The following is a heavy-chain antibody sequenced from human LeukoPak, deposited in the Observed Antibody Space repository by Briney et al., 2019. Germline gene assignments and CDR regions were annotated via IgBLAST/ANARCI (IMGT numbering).Heavy chain of an antibody. CDR3: AKDPNYGSGSYYGY. D-gene: IGHD3-10*01. J-gene: IGHJ4*02. V-gene: IGHV3-33*06. CDR1: GFTFSSYG. Sequence: RSLRLSCAASGFTFSSYGMHWVRQAPGKGLEWVAVIWYDGSNKYYADSVKGRFTISRDNSKNTLYLQMNSLRAEDTAVYYCAKDPNYGSGSYYGYWGQGALVTVSS. CDR2: IWYDGSNK.